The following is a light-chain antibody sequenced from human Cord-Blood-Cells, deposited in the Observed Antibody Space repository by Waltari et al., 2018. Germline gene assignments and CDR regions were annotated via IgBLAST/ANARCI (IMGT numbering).Light chain of an antibody. CDR3: SSYTCSSTYV. CDR2: DVS. Sequence: QSALTQPASVSGSPGQSITISCTGTSSDVGGYNYVSWYQQHPGNAPKLMIFDVSKRPSGVSNRFSGSKSGDTASLTISGLQAEDEADYYCSSYTCSSTYVFGTGTKVTVL. V-gene: IGLV2-14*01. J-gene: IGLJ1*01. CDR1: SSDVGGYNY.